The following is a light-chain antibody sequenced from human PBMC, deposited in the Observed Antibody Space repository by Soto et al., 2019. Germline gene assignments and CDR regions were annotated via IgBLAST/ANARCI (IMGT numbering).Light chain of an antibody. J-gene: IGKJ1*01. CDR1: RSVRSY. CDR2: ATS. V-gene: IGKV3-15*01. Sequence: EIVLTQSPGTLSLSPGERATLSCRATRSVRSYLAWYQQKPGQPPRLLLYATSTRATGIPARISGSGSGTEFTLTISSLQSEDSAVYYCQQHNDWPRTFGQGTKVDI. CDR3: QQHNDWPRT.